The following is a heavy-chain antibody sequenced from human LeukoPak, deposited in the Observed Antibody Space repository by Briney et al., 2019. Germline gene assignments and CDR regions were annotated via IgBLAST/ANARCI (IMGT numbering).Heavy chain of an antibody. CDR2: IYYSGST. CDR3: ARDRVATMGGFDY. J-gene: IGHJ4*02. Sequence: KPSETLSLTCTVSGGSISSYYWSWIRQPPGKGLEWIGYIYYSGSTNYNPSLKSRVTISVDTSKNQFSLKLSSVTAADTAVYYCARDRVATMGGFDYWGQGTLVTVSS. CDR1: GGSISSYY. D-gene: IGHD5-12*01. V-gene: IGHV4-59*01.